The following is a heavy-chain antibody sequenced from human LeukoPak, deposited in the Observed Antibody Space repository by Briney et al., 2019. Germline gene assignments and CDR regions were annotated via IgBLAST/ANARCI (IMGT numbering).Heavy chain of an antibody. CDR3: GSGYSYGYPYYYYYMDV. D-gene: IGHD5-18*01. J-gene: IGHJ6*03. CDR2: IYYSGST. Sequence: SETLSLTCTVSGGSISSYYWSWIRQPPGKGLEWIGYIYYSGSTNYNPSLKSRVTISVDTSKNQFSLKLSSVTAADTAVYDCGSGYSYGYPYYYYYMDVWGKGTTVTVSS. CDR1: GGSISSYY. V-gene: IGHV4-59*01.